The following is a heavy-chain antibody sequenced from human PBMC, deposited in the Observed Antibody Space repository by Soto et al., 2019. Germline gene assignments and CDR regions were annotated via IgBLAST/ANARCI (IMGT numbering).Heavy chain of an antibody. J-gene: IGHJ5*01. Sequence: ARRKGLGWVSTISGSGDRTYYADSLKGRFTISRENSYSTLSLQMSSLRAEDIAVYYCAESGRTSCANSDGWF. D-gene: IGHD2-2*01. V-gene: IGHV3-23*01. CDR3: AESGRTSCANSDGWF. CDR2: ISGSGDRT.